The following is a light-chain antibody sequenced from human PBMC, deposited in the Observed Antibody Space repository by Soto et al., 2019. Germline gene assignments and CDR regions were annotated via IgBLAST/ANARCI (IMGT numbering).Light chain of an antibody. J-gene: IGLJ2*01. CDR2: EVS. V-gene: IGLV2-8*01. CDR1: SSDVGGYNY. Sequence: QSALTQPPSASGSPGQSVTISCTGTSSDVGGYNYVSWYQQHPGKAPKLMIYEVSKRPSGVPDRFSGSKSGNTASLTVSGLQAEDEADYYFSSYAGSNTLVFGGGTQLTVL. CDR3: SSYAGSNTLV.